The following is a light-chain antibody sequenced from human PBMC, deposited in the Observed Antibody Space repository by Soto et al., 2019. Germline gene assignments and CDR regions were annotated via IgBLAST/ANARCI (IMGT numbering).Light chain of an antibody. CDR3: QHYGDSAPFT. CDR2: RTS. V-gene: IGKV3-20*01. J-gene: IGKJ3*01. Sequence: EVVLTQYPGTLSLSPGERATLSCRTSQSISTTYLAWYQQKPGQAPRLLMSRTSRRATGIPDRFSGSGSGTDFTLSISRLEPEDFAVYYCQHYGDSAPFTFGPGTKVDL. CDR1: QSISTTY.